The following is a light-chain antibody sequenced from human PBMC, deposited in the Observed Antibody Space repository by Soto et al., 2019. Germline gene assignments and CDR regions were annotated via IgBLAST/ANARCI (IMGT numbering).Light chain of an antibody. CDR1: QGISSY. CDR3: QQFYRDPLNT. J-gene: IGKJ5*01. Sequence: AIRMTQYPTSLSASTGDRVAIPCRASQGISSYLAWYQQKPGKAPKLLIYAASTLQSGVPSRFSGSGSGTDFTLTISCLQSEDFATHYCQQFYRDPLNTFCQGTRLEIK. V-gene: IGKV1-8*01. CDR2: AAS.